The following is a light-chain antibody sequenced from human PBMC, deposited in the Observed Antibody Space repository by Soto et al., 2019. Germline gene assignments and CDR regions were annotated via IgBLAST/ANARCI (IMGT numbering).Light chain of an antibody. CDR2: DAS. Sequence: IVLTQSPATLSLSPGERATLSCRASQSVNSYLAWYQQATGQAPRLLIYDASTRATGIPARFSGSGSGTDFTLTISRLEPEDFAVYYCQQRSSGYTFGQGTKLEIK. CDR1: QSVNSY. J-gene: IGKJ2*01. CDR3: QQRSSGYT. V-gene: IGKV3-11*01.